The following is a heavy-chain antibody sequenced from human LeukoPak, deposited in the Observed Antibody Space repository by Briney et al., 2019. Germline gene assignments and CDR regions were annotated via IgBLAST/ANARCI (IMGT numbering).Heavy chain of an antibody. Sequence: IPSETLSLTCTVSGGSISSSRDYWGWIRQPPGKGLEWIVSIYYSGSTYYNPSLKSRVTISVDTSKNQFSLKLSSVTAADTAVYYCARHVEIAVAGPIDYWGQGTLVTVSS. V-gene: IGHV4-39*01. CDR2: IYYSGST. CDR1: GGSISSSRDY. D-gene: IGHD6-19*01. CDR3: ARHVEIAVAGPIDY. J-gene: IGHJ4*02.